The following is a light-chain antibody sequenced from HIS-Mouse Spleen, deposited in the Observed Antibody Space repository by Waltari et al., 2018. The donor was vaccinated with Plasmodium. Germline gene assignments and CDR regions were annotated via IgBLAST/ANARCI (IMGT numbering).Light chain of an antibody. Sequence: AIRMTQSPSSFSPSTGDTVTTTCRASQGISSYLALYQQKPGKAPKLLIYAASTLQSGVPSRFSGSGSGTDFTLTISCLQSEDFATYYCQQYYSYPRTFGQGTKVEIK. CDR1: QGISSY. CDR3: QQYYSYPRT. V-gene: IGKV1-8*01. CDR2: AAS. J-gene: IGKJ1*01.